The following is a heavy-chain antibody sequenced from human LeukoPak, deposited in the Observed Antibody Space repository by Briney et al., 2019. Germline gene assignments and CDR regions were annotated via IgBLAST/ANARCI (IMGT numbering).Heavy chain of an antibody. V-gene: IGHV3-23*01. J-gene: IGHJ6*03. CDR1: GFTFSSYA. Sequence: GGSLRLSCAASGFTFSSYAMSWVRQAPGKGLEWVSGISGSGGSTYYADSVKGRFTISRDNSKNTLYLQMNSLRAEDAAVYYCAKAPTVTTYYYYYMDVWGKGTTVTISS. D-gene: IGHD4-17*01. CDR3: AKAPTVTTYYYYYMDV. CDR2: ISGSGGST.